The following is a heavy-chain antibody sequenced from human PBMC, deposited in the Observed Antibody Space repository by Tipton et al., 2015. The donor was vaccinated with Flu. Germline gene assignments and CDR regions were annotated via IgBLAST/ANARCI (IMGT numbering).Heavy chain of an antibody. Sequence: TLSLTCSVSGGSISSYYWSWIRQSPGKGLEWIGYIYYSGSTNYNPSLKSRVTISVDTSKNQFSLKLSSVTAADTAVYYCARVGAVTMVRGLAFDAFDIWGLGTMVAVSS. CDR2: IYYSGST. V-gene: IGHV4-59*01. CDR3: ARVGAVTMVRGLAFDAFDI. CDR1: GGSISSYY. J-gene: IGHJ3*02. D-gene: IGHD3-10*01.